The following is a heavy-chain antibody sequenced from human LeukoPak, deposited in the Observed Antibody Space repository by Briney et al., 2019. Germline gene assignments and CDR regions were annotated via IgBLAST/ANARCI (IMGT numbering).Heavy chain of an antibody. J-gene: IGHJ4*02. CDR2: ISCDGSNK. CDR1: GFTFSSYG. CDR3: AKDRGSSGWYDY. D-gene: IGHD6-19*01. V-gene: IGHV3-30*18. Sequence: GGSLRLSCAASGFTFSSYGMHWVRQAPGKGLEWVAVISCDGSNKYYADSVKGRFTISRDNSKNTLYLQMNSLRAEDTAVYYCAKDRGSSGWYDYWGQGTLVTVSS.